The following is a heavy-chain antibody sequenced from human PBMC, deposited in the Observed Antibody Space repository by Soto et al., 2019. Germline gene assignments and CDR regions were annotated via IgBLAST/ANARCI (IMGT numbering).Heavy chain of an antibody. CDR3: AIKYYDFWSGYYSNYFDY. V-gene: IGHV4-34*01. Sequence: QVQLQQWGAGLLKPSETLSLTCAVYGGSFSGYYWSWIRQPPGKGLEWIGEINHSGSTNYNPSLKSVVTISVDTSKNQFSLKLSSVTAADTAVYYCAIKYYDFWSGYYSNYFDYWGQGTLVTVSS. CDR2: INHSGST. J-gene: IGHJ4*02. D-gene: IGHD3-3*01. CDR1: GGSFSGYY.